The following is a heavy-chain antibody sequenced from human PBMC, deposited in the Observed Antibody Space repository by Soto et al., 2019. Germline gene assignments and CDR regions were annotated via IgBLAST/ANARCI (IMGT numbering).Heavy chain of an antibody. CDR3: ARSSEYSSLSAAPNWFDP. V-gene: IGHV3-30-3*01. D-gene: IGHD6-6*01. CDR1: GFTFSSYA. CDR2: ISYDGSNK. Sequence: QVQLVESGGGVVQPGRSLRLSCAASGFTFSSYAMHWVRQAPGKGLEWVAVISYDGSNKYYADSVKGRFTISRDNSKNTRYLQMNSLRAEDPAVYYCARSSEYSSLSAAPNWFDPWGQGTLVTVSS. J-gene: IGHJ5*02.